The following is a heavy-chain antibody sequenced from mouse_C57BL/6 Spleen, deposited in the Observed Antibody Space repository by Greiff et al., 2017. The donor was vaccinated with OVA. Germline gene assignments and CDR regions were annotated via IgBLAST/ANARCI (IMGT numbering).Heavy chain of an antibody. D-gene: IGHD2-4*01. V-gene: IGHV1-81*01. CDR3: ARMRDYGERVYYAMDY. CDR2: IYPRSGNT. Sequence: VQLQQSGAELARPGASVKLSCKASGYTFTSSGISWVKQRTGQGLEWLGEIYPRSGNTYYNEKFKGKATLTADKSSSTSYMELRSLTSEDSAVYFCARMRDYGERVYYAMDYWGQGTSVTVSS. CDR1: GYTFTSSG. J-gene: IGHJ4*01.